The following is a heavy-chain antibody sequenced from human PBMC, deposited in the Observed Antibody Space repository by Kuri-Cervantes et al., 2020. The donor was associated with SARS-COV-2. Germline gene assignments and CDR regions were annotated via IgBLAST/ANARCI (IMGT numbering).Heavy chain of an antibody. Sequence: SETLSLTCAISGESVSSNSAAWDWIGQSPSRGLEWLGRTYYNSQWYTDYSPSVKRRIIIRSDTSKNHVSLQLNSVTPEDTAVYYCAREQISLIVLQSGTFAIWGQGTMVTVSS. CDR1: GESVSSNSAA. CDR2: TYYNSQWYT. CDR3: AREQISLIVLQSGTFAI. D-gene: IGHD3-22*01. V-gene: IGHV6-1*01. J-gene: IGHJ3*02.